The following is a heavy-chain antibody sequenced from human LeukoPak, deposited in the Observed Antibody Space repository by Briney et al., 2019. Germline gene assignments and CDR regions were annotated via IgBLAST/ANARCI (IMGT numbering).Heavy chain of an antibody. J-gene: IGHJ4*01. CDR1: EFTFSSYA. V-gene: IGHV3-23*01. CDR2: ITVSGGTT. Sequence: GGSLRLSCAASEFTFSSYAMQWVRQAPGKGLEWVSGITVSGGTTYYTDSVKGRFTISRDNSKNTLYLQMSSLRAEDTAVYYCAKDRYSGLNTIDYWGQGTLVTVSS. D-gene: IGHD6-13*01. CDR3: AKDRYSGLNTIDY.